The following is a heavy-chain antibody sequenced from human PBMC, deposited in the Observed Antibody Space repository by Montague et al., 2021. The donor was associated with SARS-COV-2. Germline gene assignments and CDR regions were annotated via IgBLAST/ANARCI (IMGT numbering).Heavy chain of an antibody. V-gene: IGHV4-39*01. CDR1: GGSISSLDYY. CDR2: NSYAGRT. J-gene: IGHJ4*02. Sequence: SETLSLTCTVSGGSISSLDYYWGWIRQSPGQGLEWIGSNSYAGRTYYNPSLRSRVSFSMDTSKNHFSLSLNSVTAADTAVYFCARQLPSYCSTSKCYPYYFDVWGQGALVTVSS. CDR3: ARQLPSYCSTSKCYPYYFDV. D-gene: IGHD2-2*01.